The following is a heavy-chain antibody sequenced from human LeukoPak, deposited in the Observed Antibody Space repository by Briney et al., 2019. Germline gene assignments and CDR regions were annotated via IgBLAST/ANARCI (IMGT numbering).Heavy chain of an antibody. D-gene: IGHD2-15*01. CDR2: ISSNGGST. V-gene: IGHV3-64D*06. CDR3: VKVSRYCSGGSCYDYFDY. CDR1: GFTFSSYA. Sequence: GGSLRLSCSASGFTFSSYAMHWVHQAPGKGLEYVSAISSNGGSTYYADSVKGRFTISRDNSKNTLYLQMSSLRAEDTAVYYCVKVSRYCSGGSCYDYFDYWGQGTLVTVSS. J-gene: IGHJ4*02.